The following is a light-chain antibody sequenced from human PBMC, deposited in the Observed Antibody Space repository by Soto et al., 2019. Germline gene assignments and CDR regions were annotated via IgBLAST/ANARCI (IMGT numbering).Light chain of an antibody. J-gene: IGLJ2*01. V-gene: IGLV1-51*01. Sequence: QSVLTQPPSVSAAPGQKVTISCSGSSSNIGNNYVSWYQQLPRTAPKLLIYDNNKRPSGIPDRFSGSKSGTSATLGITGLQTGDEADYYCETWDSSLSVVLFGGGTKLTVL. CDR1: SSNIGNNY. CDR3: ETWDSSLSVVL. CDR2: DNN.